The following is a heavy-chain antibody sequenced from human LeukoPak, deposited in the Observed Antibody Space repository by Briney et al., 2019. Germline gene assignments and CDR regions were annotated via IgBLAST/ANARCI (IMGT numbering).Heavy chain of an antibody. D-gene: IGHD4-17*01. CDR1: GFTFSSYG. J-gene: IGHJ3*02. CDR2: ISYDGSNK. V-gene: IGHV3-30*18. Sequence: PGGSLRLSCAASGFTFSSYGMHWVRQAPGKGLEWVAVISYDGSNKYYADSVKGRFTISRDNSKNTLYLQMNSLRAEDTAVYYCAKDPTPYGDHAFDIGGQGTMVTVSS. CDR3: AKDPTPYGDHAFDI.